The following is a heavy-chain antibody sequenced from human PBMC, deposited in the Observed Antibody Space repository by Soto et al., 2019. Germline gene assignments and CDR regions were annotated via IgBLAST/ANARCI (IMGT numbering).Heavy chain of an antibody. Sequence: PSETLSLTCAVYGGSFSGYYWSWIRQPPGKGLEWIGEINHSGSTNYNPSLKSRVTISVDTSKNQFSLKLSSVTAADTAVYYCARGRYYYDSSGYYYPYYYYYGMDVWGQGTTVIVSS. CDR1: GGSFSGYY. V-gene: IGHV4-34*01. CDR2: INHSGST. CDR3: ARGRYYYDSSGYYYPYYYYYGMDV. J-gene: IGHJ6*02. D-gene: IGHD3-22*01.